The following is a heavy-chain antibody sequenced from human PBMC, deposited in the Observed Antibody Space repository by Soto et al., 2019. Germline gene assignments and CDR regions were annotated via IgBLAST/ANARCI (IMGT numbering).Heavy chain of an antibody. CDR2: IWYDGSNK. Sequence: QVQLVESGGGVVQPGRSLRLSCAASGFTFSSYGMHWVRQAPGKGLEWVAVIWYDGSNKYYADSVKGRFTISRDNSKNTLYLQMNSLRAEDTAVYYCARNIVGATTHWYFDLWGRGTLVTVSS. D-gene: IGHD1-26*01. J-gene: IGHJ2*01. CDR1: GFTFSSYG. V-gene: IGHV3-33*01. CDR3: ARNIVGATTHWYFDL.